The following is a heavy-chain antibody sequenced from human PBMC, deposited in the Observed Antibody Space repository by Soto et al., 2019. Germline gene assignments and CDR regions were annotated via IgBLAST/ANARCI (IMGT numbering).Heavy chain of an antibody. V-gene: IGHV1-69*12. CDR1: GGTFSSYA. Sequence: QVQLVQSGAEVRKPGSSVKVSCKASGGTFSSYAISWVRQAPGQGLEWMGGIIPIFGTANYAQKFQGRVTITADESTRTAHMELSSLRSEDTAVYYCARAPLRAYAQSYYYGMDVWGQGTTGTVSS. J-gene: IGHJ6*02. CDR3: ARAPLRAYAQSYYYGMDV. CDR2: IIPIFGTA. D-gene: IGHD2-2*01.